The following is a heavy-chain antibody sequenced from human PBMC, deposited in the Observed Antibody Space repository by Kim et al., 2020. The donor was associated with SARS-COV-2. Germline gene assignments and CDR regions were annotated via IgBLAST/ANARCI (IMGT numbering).Heavy chain of an antibody. V-gene: IGHV3-48*01. Sequence: DSVKGRVTITRDNAKNSLYLQMNSLRAEDTAVYYCARVTGLIRPKLYFDLWGRGTLVTVSS. J-gene: IGHJ2*01. D-gene: IGHD6-19*01. CDR3: ARVTGLIRPKLYFDL.